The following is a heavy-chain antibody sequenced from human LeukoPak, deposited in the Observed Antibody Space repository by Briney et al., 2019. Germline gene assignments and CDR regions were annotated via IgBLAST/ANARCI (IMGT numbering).Heavy chain of an antibody. CDR1: GGSFSGYY. J-gene: IGHJ6*02. V-gene: IGHV4-34*01. CDR3: ARGPMRCSSTSCYYYYYYGMDV. D-gene: IGHD2-2*01. Sequence: SETLSLTCAVYGGSFSGYYWSWIRQPPGKGPEWIGEINHSGSTNYNPSLKSRVTISVDTSKNQFSLKLSSVTAADTAVYYCARGPMRCSSTSCYYYYYYGMDVWGQGTTVTVSS. CDR2: INHSGST.